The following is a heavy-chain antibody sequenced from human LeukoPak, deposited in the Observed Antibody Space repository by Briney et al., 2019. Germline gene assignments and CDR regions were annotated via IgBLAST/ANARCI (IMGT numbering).Heavy chain of an antibody. J-gene: IGHJ5*02. CDR1: GGSISSYY. CDR3: ARDYAYPVWFDL. CDR2: IYTSGST. D-gene: IGHD3-16*01. V-gene: IGHV4-4*07. Sequence: SETLSLTCTVPGGSISSYYGSWIRQPAGKRLGWIGRIYTSGSTNYNPSTQRRATIPSDTSKTRFSLIRSSTASAATTVLYCARDYAYPVWFDLWGQGTMVTVSS.